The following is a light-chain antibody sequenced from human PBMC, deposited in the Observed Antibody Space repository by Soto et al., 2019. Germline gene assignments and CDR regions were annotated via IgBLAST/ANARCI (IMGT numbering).Light chain of an antibody. J-gene: IGKJ1*01. Sequence: IEMTRSPATLSASPGDRATLSCRASQPVNNNLAWYQQKPGQAPRLLIYGASTRAPGFPARFSGSGSGTDFTLTISSLQSEDFGVYYCQQYNNWPWTFGQGTKVDI. V-gene: IGKV3-15*01. CDR2: GAS. CDR3: QQYNNWPWT. CDR1: QPVNNN.